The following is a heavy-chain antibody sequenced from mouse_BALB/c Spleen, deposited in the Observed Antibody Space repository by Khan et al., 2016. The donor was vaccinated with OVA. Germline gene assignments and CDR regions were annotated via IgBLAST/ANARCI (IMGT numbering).Heavy chain of an antibody. CDR1: GYSFTNYY. J-gene: IGHJ3*01. CDR3: ARGYDFFAY. CDR2: VNPNTGNT. Sequence: VQLKESGPDLVKPGASVKMSCKASGYSFTNYYVNWVKQSHGKSLECIGRVNPNTGNTNYNQKFKGKAILIVDTSSSTAYVELRGLTSEDSAVYYCARGYDFFAYWGQGTLVTVSA. V-gene: IGHV1-26*01. D-gene: IGHD2-14*01.